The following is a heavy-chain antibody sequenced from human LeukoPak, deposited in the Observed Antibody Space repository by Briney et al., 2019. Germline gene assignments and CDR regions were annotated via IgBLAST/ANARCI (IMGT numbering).Heavy chain of an antibody. CDR2: INPGGGYT. V-gene: IGHV1-46*01. J-gene: IGHJ4*02. CDR3: ARDDTSGQTAFDY. CDR1: GYTFISYY. D-gene: IGHD3-10*01. Sequence: ASVKVSCKASGYTFISYYIHWVRQAPGQGLEWMGIINPGGGYTTYAQKFQGRVTMTRDTSTSTVYMELSSLRSEDTAVYYRARDDTSGQTAFDYWGQGTLVTVSS.